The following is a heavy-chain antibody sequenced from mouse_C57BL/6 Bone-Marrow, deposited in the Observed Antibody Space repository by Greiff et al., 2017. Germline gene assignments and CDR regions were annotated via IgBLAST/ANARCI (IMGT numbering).Heavy chain of an antibody. Sequence: QVQLQQPGAELVKPGASVKLSCKASGYTFTSYWMHWVKQRPGRGLEWIGRIDPNSGGTKYNEKFKSKATLTVDKPSSTAYMQLSSLPSEDSAVYYCARSYYYGSSYWYFDVWGTGTTVTVSS. CDR2: IDPNSGGT. V-gene: IGHV1-72*01. J-gene: IGHJ1*03. CDR1: GYTFTSYW. CDR3: ARSYYYGSSYWYFDV. D-gene: IGHD1-1*01.